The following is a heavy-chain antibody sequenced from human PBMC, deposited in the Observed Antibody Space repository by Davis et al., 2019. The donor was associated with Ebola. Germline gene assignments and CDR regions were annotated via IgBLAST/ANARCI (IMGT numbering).Heavy chain of an antibody. CDR1: GFIFSSYV. D-gene: IGHD1-26*01. CDR3: AKDTTNIWFDI. V-gene: IGHV3-23*01. J-gene: IGHJ3*02. CDR2: LGTSADT. Sequence: PGGSLRLSCAASGFIFSSYVMSWVRQAPGKGLEWVSTLGTSADTYYADSVKGRFTISRDNSKNTLCLQMNGLRVEDTAIYYCAKDTTNIWFDIWGQGTMVTVSS.